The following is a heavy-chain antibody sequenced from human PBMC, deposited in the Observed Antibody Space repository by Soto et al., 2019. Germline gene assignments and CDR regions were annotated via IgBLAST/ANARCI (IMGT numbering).Heavy chain of an antibody. CDR3: ARVVRWGIAAAGDAFDI. D-gene: IGHD6-13*01. CDR2: IYHSGST. Sequence: QVQLQESGPGLVKPSGTLSLTCAVSGGSISSSNWWSWVRQPPGKGLEWIGEIYHSGSTNYNPSLKSRVTTSVDKSKNQFSLKLSSVTAADTAVYYCARVVRWGIAAAGDAFDIWGQGTMVTVSS. J-gene: IGHJ3*02. CDR1: GGSISSSNW. V-gene: IGHV4-4*02.